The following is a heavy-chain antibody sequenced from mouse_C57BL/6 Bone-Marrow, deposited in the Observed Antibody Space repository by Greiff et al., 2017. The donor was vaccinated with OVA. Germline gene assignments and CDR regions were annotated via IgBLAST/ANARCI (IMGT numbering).Heavy chain of an antibody. Sequence: EVHLVESGGGLVQPGGSMKLSCVASGFTFSNYWMNWVRQSPEKGLEWVAQIRLKSDNYATHYAESVKGRFTISRDDSKSSVYLQRNNLRADDTGIYYCTGTRWFAYWGQGTLVTVSA. CDR2: IRLKSDNYAT. J-gene: IGHJ3*01. V-gene: IGHV6-3*01. CDR1: GFTFSNYW. CDR3: TGTRWFAY.